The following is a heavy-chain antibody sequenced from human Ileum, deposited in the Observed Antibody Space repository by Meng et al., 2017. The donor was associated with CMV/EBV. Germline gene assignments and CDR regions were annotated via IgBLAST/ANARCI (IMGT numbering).Heavy chain of an antibody. Sequence: GGSLRLSCKGSGYSFTSYWIGWVRQMPGKGLEWMGIIYPGDSDTRYGPSFQGQVTISADKSISTAYLQWSSLKASDTAMYYCARHGPGGDYYYYGMDVWGQGTTVTVSS. CDR1: GYSFTSYW. V-gene: IGHV5-51*01. CDR3: ARHGPGGDYYYYGMDV. J-gene: IGHJ6*02. CDR2: IYPGDSDT. D-gene: IGHD3-10*01.